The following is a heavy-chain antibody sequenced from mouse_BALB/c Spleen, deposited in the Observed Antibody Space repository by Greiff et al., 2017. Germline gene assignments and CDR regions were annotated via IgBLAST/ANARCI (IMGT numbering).Heavy chain of an antibody. CDR1: GYSFTSYW. J-gene: IGHJ3*01. D-gene: IGHD2-3*01. CDR2: IDPSDSET. Sequence: VQLVESGPQLVRPGASVKISCKASGYSFTSYWMHWVKQRPGQGLEWIGMIDPSDSETRLNQKFKDKATLTVDKSSSTAYMQLSSPTSEDSAVYYCARLDGYYPWFAYWGQGTLVTVSA. CDR3: ARLDGYYPWFAY. V-gene: IGHV1-74*04.